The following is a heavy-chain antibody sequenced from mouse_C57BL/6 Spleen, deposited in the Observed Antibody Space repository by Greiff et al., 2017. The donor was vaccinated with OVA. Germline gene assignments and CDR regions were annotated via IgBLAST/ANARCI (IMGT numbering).Heavy chain of an antibody. CDR1: GFTFSSYG. Sequence: EVKLMESGGDLVKPGGSLKLSCAASGFTFSSYGMSWVRQTPDKRLEWVATISSGGSYTYYPDSVKGRVTISRYNAKNTLYLQMSSLKSEDTAMYYCARHSGYYFDYWGQGTTLTVSS. D-gene: IGHD2-2*01. CDR2: ISSGGSYT. V-gene: IGHV5-6*01. CDR3: ARHSGYYFDY. J-gene: IGHJ2*01.